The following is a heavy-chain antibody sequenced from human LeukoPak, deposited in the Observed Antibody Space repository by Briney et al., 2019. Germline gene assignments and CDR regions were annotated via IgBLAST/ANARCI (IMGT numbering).Heavy chain of an antibody. Sequence: SEALSLTCTVSGGSIGGGVYYWSWIRQHPGKGLEWIGYIYHSGSAYYNPSLKSRVTMSVDTSKNQFSLKLNSVTAADTAVYYCGRHQGSSWYYFDSWGQGTLVTVSS. CDR1: GGSIGGGVYY. CDR2: IYHSGSA. J-gene: IGHJ4*02. D-gene: IGHD6-13*01. CDR3: GRHQGSSWYYFDS. V-gene: IGHV4-31*03.